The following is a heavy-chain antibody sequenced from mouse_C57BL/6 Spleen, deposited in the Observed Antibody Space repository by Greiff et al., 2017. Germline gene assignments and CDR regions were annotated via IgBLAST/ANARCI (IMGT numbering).Heavy chain of an antibody. V-gene: IGHV5-17*01. D-gene: IGHD2-1*01. J-gene: IGHJ2*01. Sequence: EVKLVESGGGLVKPGGSLKLSCAASGFTFSDYGMHWVRQAPEKGLEWVAYISSGSSTIYYADTVKGRFTISRDNAKNTLFLQMTSLRSEDTAMYYCAKPAEYGNSYFDYWGQGTTLTVSS. CDR3: AKPAEYGNSYFDY. CDR1: GFTFSDYG. CDR2: ISSGSSTI.